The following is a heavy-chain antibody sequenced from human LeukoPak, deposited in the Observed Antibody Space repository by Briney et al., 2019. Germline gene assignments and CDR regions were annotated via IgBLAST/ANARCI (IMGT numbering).Heavy chain of an antibody. CDR3: AKGKAYYYDSSGHRYFDY. CDR2: ILAGAGRT. J-gene: IGHJ4*02. V-gene: IGHV3-23*01. CDR1: GFSFSSDG. Sequence: GRSLRLSCVVSGFSFSSDGMSWVRPAPGRGLEWVSGILAGAGRTYYADSVEGRFTISRDNSKNTLYLQMNSLRAEDTAVYYCAKGKAYYYDSSGHRYFDYWGQGTLVTVSS. D-gene: IGHD3-22*01.